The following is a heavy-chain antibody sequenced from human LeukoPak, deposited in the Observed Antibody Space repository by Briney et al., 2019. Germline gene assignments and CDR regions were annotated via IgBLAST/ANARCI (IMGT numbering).Heavy chain of an antibody. Sequence: GGSLRLSCGASGFTFSTYGMTWVRQAPGKGLEWVAFIRYDGSNKYYADSVKGRFTISRDNSKNTLYLQMNSLRAEDTAVYYCAKVGAWIQRYYYYYYYMDVWGKGTTVTISS. D-gene: IGHD5-18*01. CDR1: GFTFSTYG. CDR3: AKVGAWIQRYYYYYYYMDV. V-gene: IGHV3-30*02. CDR2: IRYDGSNK. J-gene: IGHJ6*03.